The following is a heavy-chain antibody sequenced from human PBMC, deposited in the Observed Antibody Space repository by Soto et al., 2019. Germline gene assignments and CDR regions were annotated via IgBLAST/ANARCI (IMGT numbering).Heavy chain of an antibody. CDR3: ARRRVTAVAGSLYFGY. CDR2: MNPNSGNT. J-gene: IGHJ4*02. D-gene: IGHD6-19*01. CDR1: GYTFTSYD. V-gene: IGHV1-8*01. Sequence: QVQLVQSGAEVKKPGASVKVSCKASGYTFTSYDINRVRQATGQGLEWMGWMNPNSGNTGYAQKFQGRVTMTRNTSISTAYMELSSLRSEDTAVYYCARRRVTAVAGSLYFGYWGQGTLVTVSS.